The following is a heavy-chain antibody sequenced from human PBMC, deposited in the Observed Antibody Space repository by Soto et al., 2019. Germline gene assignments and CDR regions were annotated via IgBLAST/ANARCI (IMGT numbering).Heavy chain of an antibody. D-gene: IGHD2-15*01. CDR1: GDSVSTNSAT. J-gene: IGHJ3*01. V-gene: IGHV6-1*01. CDR3: ARAAVACDAFAL. Sequence: QIQLQQSGPGLVKPSQTLSLTCVISGDSVSTNSATWNWIRQSPSGGLEWLGRTYLRSKWYNEYAVSVKRRIANRPATSRNLFALRPRSVTPEDAAVYFCARAAVACDAFALWGQGTVVTVSS. CDR2: TYLRSKWYN.